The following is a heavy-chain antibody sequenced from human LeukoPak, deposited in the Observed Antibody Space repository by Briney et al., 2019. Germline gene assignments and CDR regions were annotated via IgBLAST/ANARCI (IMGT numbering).Heavy chain of an antibody. CDR3: AGAYCGGDCYNPYFQH. CDR2: IYYSGST. CDR1: GGSISRGDYY. Sequence: SETLSLTCTVSGGSISRGDYYWSWIRQPPGKGREWFGYIYYSGSTYYNPSLNSRVTISVDTSKNQYSLKLSSVTAADTAVYYCAGAYCGGDCYNPYFQHWGQGTLVTVSS. J-gene: IGHJ1*01. D-gene: IGHD2-21*01. V-gene: IGHV4-30-4*08.